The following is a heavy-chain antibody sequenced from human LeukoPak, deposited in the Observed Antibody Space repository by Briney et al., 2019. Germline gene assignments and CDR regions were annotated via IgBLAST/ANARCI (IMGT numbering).Heavy chain of an antibody. Sequence: GESLKISCKCSGYSFTSYWIGWVRQMPGKGLEWLGIIYTGDSYTRYSPSFQGQVTISADKSFSTAYLQWNSLKAADTAMYYCARVDSGSYLRAFDIWGQGTMVTVSS. J-gene: IGHJ3*02. D-gene: IGHD1-26*01. CDR2: IYTGDSYT. V-gene: IGHV5-51*01. CDR1: GYSFTSYW. CDR3: ARVDSGSYLRAFDI.